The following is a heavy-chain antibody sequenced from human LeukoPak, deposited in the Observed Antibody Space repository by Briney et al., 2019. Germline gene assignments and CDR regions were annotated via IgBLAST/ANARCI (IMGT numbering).Heavy chain of an antibody. J-gene: IGHJ5*02. CDR1: GASLGGYY. CDR2: INHSGST. CDR3: ARRRSGYPHNP. V-gene: IGHV4-34*01. Sequence: SESLSLTCAVYGASLGGYYWSWVRQPPGKGMGWIGAINHSGSTNYNPSLKSRVTISVDTSKNQFSLKLSSVTAADTAVYYCARRRSGYPHNPWGQGTLVTVSS. D-gene: IGHD6-19*01.